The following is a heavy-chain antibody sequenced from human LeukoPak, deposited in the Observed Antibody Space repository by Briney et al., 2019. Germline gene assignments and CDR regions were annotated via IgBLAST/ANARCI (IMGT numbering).Heavy chain of an antibody. V-gene: IGHV3-23*01. CDR1: GFTFSSYA. CDR2: ISGSGGST. Sequence: GGSLRLSCVASGFTFSSYAMSWVRQAPGKGLEWVSAISGSGGSTYYADSVKGRFTISRDNSKNTLYLQMNSLRAEDTAVYYCARESDSNYAFDYWGQGTLVTVSS. CDR3: ARESDSNYAFDY. D-gene: IGHD4-11*01. J-gene: IGHJ4*02.